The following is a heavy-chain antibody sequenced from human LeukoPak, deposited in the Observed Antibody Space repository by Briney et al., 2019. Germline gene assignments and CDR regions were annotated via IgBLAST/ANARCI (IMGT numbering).Heavy chain of an antibody. J-gene: IGHJ4*02. V-gene: IGHV3-30*18. Sequence: PGGSLRLSCAASGFTFSDYYMSWIRQAPGTGLEWVSFISYDGNNQCYADSVKGRFTISRDNSKNTLYLQMNSLRTEDTAVYYCAKDAGDQGYFDYWGQGTLVTVSS. CDR3: AKDAGDQGYFDY. CDR2: ISYDGNNQ. CDR1: GFTFSDYY. D-gene: IGHD3-16*01.